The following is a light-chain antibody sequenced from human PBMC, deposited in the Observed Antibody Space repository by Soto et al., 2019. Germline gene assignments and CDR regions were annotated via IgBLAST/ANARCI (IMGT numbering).Light chain of an antibody. CDR1: SSDVGAHNY. Sequence: QSVLTQPASVSGSPGQSITISCTGTSSDVGAHNYVSWYQQHPGKAPKLVIYDASDRPSGVSNRFSGSKSGNTASLTISGHQADDEAYYYCSSFTGSSTLFGGGIKLTVL. CDR2: DAS. V-gene: IGLV2-14*03. J-gene: IGLJ2*01. CDR3: SSFTGSSTL.